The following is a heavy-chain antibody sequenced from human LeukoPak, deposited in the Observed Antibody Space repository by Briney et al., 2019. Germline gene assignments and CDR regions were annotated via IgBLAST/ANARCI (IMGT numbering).Heavy chain of an antibody. D-gene: IGHD3-22*01. V-gene: IGHV1-46*01. CDR3: AGTMIVPDPTIPYAFDI. Sequence: ASVKVSCKASGYTFTSYYMHWVRQAPGQGLEWKGIINPSGSSTSYAQKFQGRVTITRDMSTSTVYMELSSLRSEDTAVYYCAGTMIVPDPTIPYAFDIWGQGTMVTVSS. CDR1: GYTFTSYY. J-gene: IGHJ3*02. CDR2: INPSGSST.